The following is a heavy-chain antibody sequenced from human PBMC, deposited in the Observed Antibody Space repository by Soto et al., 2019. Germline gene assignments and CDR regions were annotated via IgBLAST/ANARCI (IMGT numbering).Heavy chain of an antibody. J-gene: IGHJ6*02. Sequence: QLVESGGRGVQPGRSLRLSCEASEFTFSSYAMHWVRQAPGRGLEWVALISFDGRKEFYADSVKGRFIISRDNSRSMVYLQMDGLRPDDTAIYYCARPIPRWSYHYGMDVWGQGTKVTVSS. CDR2: ISFDGRKE. CDR3: ARPIPRWSYHYGMDV. V-gene: IGHV3-30*03. D-gene: IGHD2-15*01. CDR1: EFTFSSYA.